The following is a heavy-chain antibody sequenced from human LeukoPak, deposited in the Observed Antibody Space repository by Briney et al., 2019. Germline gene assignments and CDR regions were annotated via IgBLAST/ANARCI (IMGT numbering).Heavy chain of an antibody. CDR2: LRDDGRDE. J-gene: IGHJ4*02. Sequence: GGSLRLSCAASGFFFSSYAMHWVRQAPGNGLEWVAFLRDDGRDEYYGDSVKGRFTISRDNSKNTLYLQMNSLRVEDTAFYYCAKEDAPLGGRPVDWGQGTLVTVSS. D-gene: IGHD3-16*01. CDR1: GFFFSSYA. CDR3: AKEDAPLGGRPVD. V-gene: IGHV3-30*02.